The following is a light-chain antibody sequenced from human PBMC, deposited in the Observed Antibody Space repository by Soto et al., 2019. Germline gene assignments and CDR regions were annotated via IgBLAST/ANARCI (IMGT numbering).Light chain of an antibody. Sequence: IVLTQSPGTLSLSPGERATLFCRASQSVTSSYIAWHQQKPGQAPRLLIYGASSRATGIPDRFSGSGSGTDFTITTSRLESDDSLVDYCQHSDKTPGITFGGGTKVEIK. CDR3: QHSDKTPGIT. V-gene: IGKV3-20*01. J-gene: IGKJ4*01. CDR1: QSVTSSY. CDR2: GAS.